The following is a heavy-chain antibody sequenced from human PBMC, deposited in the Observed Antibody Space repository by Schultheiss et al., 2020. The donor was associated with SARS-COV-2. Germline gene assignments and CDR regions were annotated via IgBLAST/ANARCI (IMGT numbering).Heavy chain of an antibody. V-gene: IGHV4-34*01. CDR3: ASGGSSWFDP. CDR1: GGSFSGYY. Sequence: SETLSLTCAVYGGSFSGYYWSWIRQHPGKGLEWIGYIYYIGSTYYNPSLKSRVTISVDTSKNQFSLRVSSVTAADTAVYYCASGGSSWFDPWGQGTLVTVSS. CDR2: IYYIGST. J-gene: IGHJ5*02.